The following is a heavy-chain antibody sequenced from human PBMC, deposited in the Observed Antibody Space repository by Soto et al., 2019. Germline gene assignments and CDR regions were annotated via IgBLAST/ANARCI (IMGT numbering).Heavy chain of an antibody. CDR3: AKDRLPGGGSYSESGNAFDI. Sequence: PGGSLRLSCAASGFTFSSDWMHWVRQAPGKGLVWVSRINSDGSSTSYADSVKGRFTISRDNAKNTLYLQMNSLRAEDTAVYYCAKDRLPGGGSYSESGNAFDIWGQGTMVTVSS. CDR1: GFTFSSDW. D-gene: IGHD1-26*01. J-gene: IGHJ3*02. CDR2: INSDGSST. V-gene: IGHV3-74*01.